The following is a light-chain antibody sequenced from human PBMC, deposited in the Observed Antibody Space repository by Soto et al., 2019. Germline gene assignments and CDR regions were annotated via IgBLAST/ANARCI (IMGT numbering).Light chain of an antibody. CDR2: GVS. V-gene: IGKV3-20*01. CDR1: QSLSSTC. J-gene: IGKJ2*01. CDR3: QQYGRSLYT. Sequence: EIVLTQSPGTLSLSPGERATLSCRASQSLSSTCLAWYQQKPGQAPWLLIYGVSNRATGIPDRFSGSGSGTDFTLTISRLEPEDFAVYYCQQYGRSLYTFGQGTKLEIK.